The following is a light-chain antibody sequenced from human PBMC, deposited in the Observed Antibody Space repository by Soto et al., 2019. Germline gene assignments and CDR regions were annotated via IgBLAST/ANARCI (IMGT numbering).Light chain of an antibody. Sequence: DIQMTQSPSTLSASVGDRVTITCRASQSINSWLAWYQQKPGKAPKLLIYKASSLESGVPSRFSGSGSGTEFTLTISSLQPDDFATYYYQQYNSYSPYTFGQGTKLEIK. CDR2: KAS. J-gene: IGKJ2*01. CDR3: QQYNSYSPYT. V-gene: IGKV1-5*03. CDR1: QSINSW.